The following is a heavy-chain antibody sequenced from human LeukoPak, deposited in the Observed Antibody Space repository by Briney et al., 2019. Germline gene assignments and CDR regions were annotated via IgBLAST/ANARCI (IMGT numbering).Heavy chain of an antibody. V-gene: IGHV3-74*03. CDR1: GFTFSSYW. D-gene: IGHD5-12*01. CDR3: AGEGRVSGYDFDC. Sequence: GGSLRLSCAASGFTFSSYWMHWVRHAPGKGLVWVSRINSDGSSITYADSVKGRFTISRDNAKNTLYLQMNSLRVEDTAVYYCAGEGRVSGYDFDCWGQGTLVTVSS. CDR2: INSDGSSI. J-gene: IGHJ4*02.